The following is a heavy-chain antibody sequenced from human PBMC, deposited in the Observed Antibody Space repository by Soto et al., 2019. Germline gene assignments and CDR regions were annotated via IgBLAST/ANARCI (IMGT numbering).Heavy chain of an antibody. J-gene: IGHJ6*03. CDR2: IIPILGIA. CDR1: GGTFSSYT. CDR3: ARNARRVLDYYMDV. Sequence: SVKVSCKASGGTFSSYTISWVRQAPGQGLERMGRIIPILGIANYAQKFQGRVTITADKSTSTAYMELSSLRSEDTAVYYCARNARRVLDYYMDVWGKGTTVTVSS. V-gene: IGHV1-69*02.